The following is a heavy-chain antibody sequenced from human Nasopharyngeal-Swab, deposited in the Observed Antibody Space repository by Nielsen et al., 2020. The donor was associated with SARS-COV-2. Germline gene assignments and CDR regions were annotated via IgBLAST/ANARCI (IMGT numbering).Heavy chain of an antibody. Sequence: LRLSCTVSGGSINGGDYYWSWIRLPAGEGLEGIGRISASGTTNYNPSLKRRVTISMDTSKSQLSLKFYSATAAETAVYYCAREGRYYDRSAYNHYYFDSWGQGTLVTVSS. V-gene: IGHV4-61*02. CDR3: AREGRYYDRSAYNHYYFDS. CDR1: GGSINGGDYY. D-gene: IGHD3-22*01. CDR2: ISASGTT. J-gene: IGHJ4*02.